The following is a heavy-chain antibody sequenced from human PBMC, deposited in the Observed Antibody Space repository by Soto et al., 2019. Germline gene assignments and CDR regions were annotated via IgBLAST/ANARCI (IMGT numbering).Heavy chain of an antibody. CDR1: GFTFDDYG. V-gene: IGHV3-20*04. D-gene: IGHD5-12*01. CDR3: ARVPPGGYSGYDSAFDF. Sequence: EVQLVESGGGVVRPGGSLRLSCAASGFTFDDYGMSWVRQAPGKGLEWVSGINWNGGSTGYADSVKGRFTISRDNAKNSLYLQMNSLRAEDTALYYCARVPPGGYSGYDSAFDFWGQGTMVTVSS. J-gene: IGHJ3*01. CDR2: INWNGGST.